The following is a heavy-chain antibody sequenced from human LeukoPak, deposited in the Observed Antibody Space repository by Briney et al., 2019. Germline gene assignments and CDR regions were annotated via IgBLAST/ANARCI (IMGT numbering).Heavy chain of an antibody. CDR3: ARGIAAAGTDY. V-gene: IGHV3-21*01. Sequence: GGSLRPSCAASGFTFSSYSMNWVRQAPGKGLEWVSSISSSSSYIYCADSVKGRFTISRDNAKNSLYLQMNSLRAEDTAVYYCARGIAAAGTDYWGQGTLVTVSS. J-gene: IGHJ4*02. CDR2: ISSSSSYI. CDR1: GFTFSSYS. D-gene: IGHD6-13*01.